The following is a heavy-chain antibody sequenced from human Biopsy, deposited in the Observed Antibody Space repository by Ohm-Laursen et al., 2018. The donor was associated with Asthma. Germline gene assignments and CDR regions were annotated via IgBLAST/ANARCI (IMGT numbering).Heavy chain of an antibody. CDR1: GLTFSNYA. Sequence: SLRLSCAASGLTFSNYAMSWVRQAPGKGLEWVSVISSGGGTIDYADSVRGRFTISRDNSKSTLFLQMDSLSAEDTAVYYCAKDFRGIAVAGDRGFDYWGQGTLVTVSS. CDR3: AKDFRGIAVAGDRGFDY. D-gene: IGHD6-19*01. CDR2: ISSGGGTI. V-gene: IGHV3-23*01. J-gene: IGHJ4*02.